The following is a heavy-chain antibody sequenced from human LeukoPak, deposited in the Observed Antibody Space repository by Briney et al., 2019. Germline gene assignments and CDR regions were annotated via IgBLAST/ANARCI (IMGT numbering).Heavy chain of an antibody. CDR3: ARYSGVLAAAGT. V-gene: IGHV4-39*01. Sequence: SETLSLTCTVSGGSISSSSYYWGWIRQPPGKGLEWIGSIYYSGSTYYNPSLKSRVTISVDTSKNQFSLKLSSVTAADTAVYYCARYSGVLAAAGTWGPGTLVTVSS. CDR1: GGSISSSSYY. D-gene: IGHD6-13*01. J-gene: IGHJ5*02. CDR2: IYYSGST.